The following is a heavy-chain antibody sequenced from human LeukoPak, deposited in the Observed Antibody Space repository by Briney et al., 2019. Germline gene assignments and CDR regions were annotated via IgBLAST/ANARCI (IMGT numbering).Heavy chain of an antibody. CDR3: ARDVKNPIVVVTATAPFDY. CDR2: IWYDGSNK. J-gene: IGHJ4*02. D-gene: IGHD2-21*02. V-gene: IGHV3-33*08. CDR1: GFTFDDYV. Sequence: PGGSLRLSCAASGFTFDDYVMHWVRQAPGKGLEWVAVIWYDGSNKYYADSVKGRFTISRDNSKNTLYLQMNSLRAEDTAVYYCARDVKNPIVVVTATAPFDYWGQGTLVTVSS.